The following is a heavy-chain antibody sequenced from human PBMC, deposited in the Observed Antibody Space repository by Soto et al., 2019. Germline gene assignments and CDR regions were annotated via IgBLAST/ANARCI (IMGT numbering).Heavy chain of an antibody. V-gene: IGHV3-64*01. CDR3: ARSRGYCSSTSCLNWFDP. J-gene: IGHJ5*02. CDR1: GFTFSSYA. D-gene: IGHD2-2*01. Sequence: EVQLVESGGGLVQPGGSLRLSCAASGFTFSSYAMHWVRQAPGKGLEYVSAISSNGGSTYYANSVKGRFTISRDNSKNPLYLQMGSLRAEDMAVYYCARSRGYCSSTSCLNWFDPWGQGTLVTVSS. CDR2: ISSNGGST.